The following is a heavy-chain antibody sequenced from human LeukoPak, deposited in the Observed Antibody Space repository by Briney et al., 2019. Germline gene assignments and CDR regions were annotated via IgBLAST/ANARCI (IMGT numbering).Heavy chain of an antibody. V-gene: IGHV1-69*05. CDR2: IIPIFGTA. Sequence: GASVKVSCKASGGTFSSYAISWVRQAPGQGLEWMGGIIPIFGTANYAQKFQGRVTITTDESTSTAYMELSSLRSEDTAVYYCASTYNWNHYYYMDVWGKGTTVTVSS. CDR3: ASTYNWNHYYYMDV. CDR1: GGTFSSYA. D-gene: IGHD1-20*01. J-gene: IGHJ6*03.